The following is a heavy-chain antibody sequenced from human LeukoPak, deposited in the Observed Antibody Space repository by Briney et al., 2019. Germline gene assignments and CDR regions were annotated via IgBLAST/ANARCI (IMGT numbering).Heavy chain of an antibody. J-gene: IGHJ4*02. CDR1: GGSISSSSYY. CDR2: IYYSGST. Sequence: SETLSLTCTVSGGSISSSSYYWGWIRQPPGKGLEWIGSIYYSGSTYYNPSLKSRVTISVDTSKNQFSLKLSSVTAADTAEYYCARRRSSSWYVSFDYWGQGTLVTVSS. D-gene: IGHD6-13*01. V-gene: IGHV4-39*01. CDR3: ARRRSSSWYVSFDY.